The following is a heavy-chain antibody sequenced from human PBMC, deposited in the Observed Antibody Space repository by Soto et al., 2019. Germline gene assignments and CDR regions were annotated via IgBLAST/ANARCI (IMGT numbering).Heavy chain of an antibody. Sequence: GGSLRLSCAASGFTFSSYWMSWVRQAPGKGLEWVANIKQDGSEKYYVDSVKGRFTISRDNAKNSLYLQMNSLRAEDTAVYYCERIVLRFLEWPYYFDYWGQGTLVTVSS. CDR2: IKQDGSEK. J-gene: IGHJ4*02. V-gene: IGHV3-7*05. D-gene: IGHD3-3*01. CDR1: GFTFSSYW. CDR3: ERIVLRFLEWPYYFDY.